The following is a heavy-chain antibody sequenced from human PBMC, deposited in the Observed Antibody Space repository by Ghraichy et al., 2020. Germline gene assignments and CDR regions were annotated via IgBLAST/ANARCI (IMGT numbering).Heavy chain of an antibody. CDR2: ISGSGGST. V-gene: IGHV3-23*01. J-gene: IGHJ4*02. CDR1: GFTFSSYA. CDR3: AKDRYSSTPYVGDY. D-gene: IGHD6-13*01. Sequence: GESLNISCAASGFTFSSYAMSWVRQAPGKGLEWVSAISGSGGSTYYADSVKGRFTISRDNSKNTLYLQMNSLRAEDTAVYYCAKDRYSSTPYVGDYWGQGTLVTVSS.